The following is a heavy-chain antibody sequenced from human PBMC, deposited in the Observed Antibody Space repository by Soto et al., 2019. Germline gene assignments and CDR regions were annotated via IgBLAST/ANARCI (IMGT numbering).Heavy chain of an antibody. J-gene: IGHJ6*03. CDR2: MNPNSGNT. CDR3: ARGGDDYDILSGYYTGYYYYYMDV. D-gene: IGHD3-9*01. Sequence: GASVKVSCKASGYTFTSYDINWVRQATGQGLEWMGWMNPNSGNTGYAQKFQGRVTMTRNTSISTAYMELSSLRSEDTAVYYCARGGDDYDILSGYYTGYYYYYMDVSGKGTTVTV. CDR1: GYTFTSYD. V-gene: IGHV1-8*01.